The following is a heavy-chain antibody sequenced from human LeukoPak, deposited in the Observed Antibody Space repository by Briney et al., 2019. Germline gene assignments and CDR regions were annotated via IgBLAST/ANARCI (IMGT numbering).Heavy chain of an antibody. V-gene: IGHV4-30-2*01. CDR2: IYHSGSA. Sequence: PSETLSLTCAVSGGSISSGGYSWSWIRQPPGRGLEWIGYIYHSGSADYNPSLKSRVTISIDRSKNQFSLKLNSVTAADTAVYFCARGYSGYDWAYFEYWGQGTLVTVSS. J-gene: IGHJ4*02. CDR1: GGSISSGGYS. CDR3: ARGYSGYDWAYFEY. D-gene: IGHD5-12*01.